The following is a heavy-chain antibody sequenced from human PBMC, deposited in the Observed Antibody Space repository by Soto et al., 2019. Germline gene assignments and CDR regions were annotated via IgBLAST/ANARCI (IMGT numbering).Heavy chain of an antibody. V-gene: IGHV4-31*03. Sequence: QVQLQESGPGLVKPSQTLSLTCTVSGGSISSGGYYWSWIRQHPGKGLEWIGYIYYSWSTYYNPSLNGRVTISGDTSKNQCSLKLSSVTAADTAVYYCARVSYYDNSGYYPRDWGQGTLVTVSS. CDR1: GGSISSGGYY. D-gene: IGHD3-22*01. J-gene: IGHJ4*02. CDR3: ARVSYYDNSGYYPRD. CDR2: IYYSWST.